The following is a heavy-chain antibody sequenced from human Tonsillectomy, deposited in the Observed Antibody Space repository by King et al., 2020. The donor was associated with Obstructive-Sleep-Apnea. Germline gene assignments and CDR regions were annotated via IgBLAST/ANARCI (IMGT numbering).Heavy chain of an antibody. Sequence: QLVQSGAEVKKPGASVKVSCKASGYTFTGYYMHWVRQAPGQGLEWMGWINPNSGDTNYAQKFQGRVTMTRDSSINTAYMELSVLRSDDTAVYYCARGGAVASTFWPNWFPLGPGNPGHRLL. V-gene: IGHV1-2*02. CDR3: ARGGAVASTFWPNWFP. D-gene: IGHD6-19*01. CDR1: GYTFTGYY. J-gene: IGHJ5*02. CDR2: INPNSGDT.